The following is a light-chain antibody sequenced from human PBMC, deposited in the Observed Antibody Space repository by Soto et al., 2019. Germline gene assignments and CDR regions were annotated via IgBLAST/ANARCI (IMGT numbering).Light chain of an antibody. J-gene: IGLJ1*01. V-gene: IGLV2-14*03. Sequence: QSALTQPASVSGSPGQSITISCTGTSSDVGAYDYVSWYQQHPDKAPKLTIYEVSNRPSGVSNRFSGSKSVNTATLTISGLQTEDEADYYCSSYSSSSTRVFGNGTKLTVL. CDR1: SSDVGAYDY. CDR3: SSYSSSSTRV. CDR2: EVS.